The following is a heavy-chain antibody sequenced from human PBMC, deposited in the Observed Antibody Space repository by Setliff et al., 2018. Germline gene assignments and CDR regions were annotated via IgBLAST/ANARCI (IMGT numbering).Heavy chain of an antibody. J-gene: IGHJ3*02. CDR1: GDSISDISYY. CDR2: IYYSGTA. Sequence: PSETLSLTCTISGDSISDISYYWGFIRQSPGKGPEWIGSIYYSGTAYYNPSLESRVTMFVDTSKNQFSLRLNSVTAADTAVYYCARPHYGSGGYFNSLSAFDIWGRGTMVTVSS. CDR3: ARPHYGSGGYFNSLSAFDI. V-gene: IGHV4-39*01. D-gene: IGHD3-10*01.